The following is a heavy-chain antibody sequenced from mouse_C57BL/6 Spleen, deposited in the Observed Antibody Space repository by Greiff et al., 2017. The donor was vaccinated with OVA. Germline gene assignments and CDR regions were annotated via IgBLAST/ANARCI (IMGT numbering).Heavy chain of an antibody. J-gene: IGHJ2*01. Sequence: VQLQQSGPELVKPGASVKISCKASGYSFTGYYMNWVKQSPEKSLEWIGEINPSTGGTTYNQKFKAKATLTVDKSSSTAYMQLKSLTSEDSAVYYCASGQPGYWGQGTTLTVSS. V-gene: IGHV1-42*01. CDR1: GYSFTGYY. CDR3: ASGQPGY. CDR2: INPSTGGT. D-gene: IGHD3-2*01.